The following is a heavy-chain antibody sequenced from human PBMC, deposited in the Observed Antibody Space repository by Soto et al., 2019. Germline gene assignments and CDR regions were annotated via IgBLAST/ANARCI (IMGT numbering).Heavy chain of an antibody. J-gene: IGHJ5*02. D-gene: IGHD6-13*01. Sequence: QVQLVQSGAEVRMPGSSVKVSCKASGGTFSTYPINWVRQAPGQGLEWMGGIIPLFGTKNYAQKFKGRVTITADESTSKDYMELSSLRAEGAAVYYWARGATHGSSWYFWFDPWGQGTLVTVSS. CDR2: IIPLFGTK. CDR1: GGTFSTYP. V-gene: IGHV1-69*01. CDR3: ARGATHGSSWYFWFDP.